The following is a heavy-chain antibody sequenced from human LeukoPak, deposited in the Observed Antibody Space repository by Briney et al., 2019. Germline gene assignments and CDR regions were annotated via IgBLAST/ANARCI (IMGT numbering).Heavy chain of an antibody. D-gene: IGHD4-17*01. Sequence: GGSLRLSCAASGFTVSSNYMSWVRQAPGKGLERVSVIYSGGSTYYADSVKGRFTISRHNSKNTLYLQMNSLRAEDTAVYYCARDHGDYVYGMDVWGQGTTVTVSS. CDR1: GFTVSSNY. CDR3: ARDHGDYVYGMDV. J-gene: IGHJ6*02. V-gene: IGHV3-53*04. CDR2: IYSGGST.